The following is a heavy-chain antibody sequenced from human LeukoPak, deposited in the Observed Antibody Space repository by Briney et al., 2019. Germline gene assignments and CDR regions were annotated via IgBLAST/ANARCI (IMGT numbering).Heavy chain of an antibody. Sequence: SETLSLTCTVSGGSISSYYWSWLRQPAGKGLEWIGRIYTSGSTNYNPSLKSRVTMSVDTSKNQFSLKLSSVTAADTAVYYCARDQDYYDSSGYYYDDAFDIWGQGTMVTVSS. CDR3: ARDQDYYDSSGYYYDDAFDI. D-gene: IGHD3-22*01. CDR2: IYTSGST. J-gene: IGHJ3*02. CDR1: GGSISSYY. V-gene: IGHV4-4*07.